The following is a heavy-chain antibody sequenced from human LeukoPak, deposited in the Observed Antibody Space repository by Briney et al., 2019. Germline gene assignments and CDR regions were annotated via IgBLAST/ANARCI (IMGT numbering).Heavy chain of an antibody. Sequence: SETLSLTCTVSGGSISSGSYYWSWIRQPPGKGLEWIGEINHSGSTNYNPSLKSRVTISVDTSKNQFSLKLSSVTAADTAVYYCARDYRYCSGGSCYTRPSYYYYYMDVWGKGTTVTVSS. D-gene: IGHD2-15*01. CDR3: ARDYRYCSGGSCYTRPSYYYYYMDV. J-gene: IGHJ6*03. CDR2: INHSGST. V-gene: IGHV4-39*07. CDR1: GGSISSGSYY.